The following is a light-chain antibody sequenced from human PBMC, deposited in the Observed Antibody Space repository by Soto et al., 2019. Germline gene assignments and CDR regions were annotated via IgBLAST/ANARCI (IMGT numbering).Light chain of an antibody. CDR2: AAS. CDR3: QQSYSTSRT. Sequence: DIQMTQSPSSLSASVGDRVTITCRASQSSSSYLNWYQQKPGKAPKLLIYAASSLQSGVPSRFSGSGSGTDFSLTTSSLQPEDFATYYCQQSYSTSRTFGQGTKVEIK. J-gene: IGKJ1*01. CDR1: QSSSSY. V-gene: IGKV1-39*01.